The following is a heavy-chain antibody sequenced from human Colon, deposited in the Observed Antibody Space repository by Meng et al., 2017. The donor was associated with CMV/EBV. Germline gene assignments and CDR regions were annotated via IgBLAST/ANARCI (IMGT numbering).Heavy chain of an antibody. Sequence: GESLKISCVTSGFTFSQHDVGWVRQAPGKGLEWISHSGFRGGNIFYADSVKGRFTVSRDTSSSTLYLQMNSLKAEDTAVYYCARAVATSRLAIFNSWGQGTRVTVSS. CDR1: GFTFSQHD. D-gene: IGHD5-12*01. CDR3: ARAVATSRLAIFNS. CDR2: SGFRGGNI. V-gene: IGHV3-23*01. J-gene: IGHJ4*02.